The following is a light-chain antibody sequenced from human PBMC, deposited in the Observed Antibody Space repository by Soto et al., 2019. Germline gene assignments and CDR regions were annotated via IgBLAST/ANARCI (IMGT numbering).Light chain of an antibody. Sequence: QSALTQPASVSGSPGQSVTISCTGTSSDVGGYDYVSWYQHHPGKAPNLVIYDVTYRPSGVSDRFSGSKSANTASLTISGLQAEDEADYYCSSYTSSSTYVFGTGTKVTVL. V-gene: IGLV2-14*01. CDR1: SSDVGGYDY. CDR3: SSYTSSSTYV. J-gene: IGLJ1*01. CDR2: DVT.